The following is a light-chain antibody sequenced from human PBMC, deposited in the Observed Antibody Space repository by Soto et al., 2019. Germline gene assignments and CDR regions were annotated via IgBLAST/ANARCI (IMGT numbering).Light chain of an antibody. CDR3: LQYNDWPRT. CDR1: QSVGSN. J-gene: IGKJ1*01. CDR2: AGS. V-gene: IGKV3-15*01. Sequence: EIVMTQSPATLSVSPGEGATLSCRASQSVGSNLAWYLQIPGQAPRLVMYAGSTRASGVPARFSGRGSGTEFALTISSVQSEDFAVYYCLQYNDWPRTFGQGTKVEIK.